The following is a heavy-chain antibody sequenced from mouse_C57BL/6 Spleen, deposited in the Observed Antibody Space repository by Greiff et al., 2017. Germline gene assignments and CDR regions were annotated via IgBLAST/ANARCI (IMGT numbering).Heavy chain of an antibody. Sequence: VHVKQSGPELVKPGASVKISCKASGYSFTDYNLNWVKQSNGKSLEWIGVINPNYGTTSYNQKFKGKATLTVDQSSSTAYIQLNSLTSEDSAVYYCAAYDYLYYDAMDYWGQGTSVTVSS. CDR1: GYSFTDYN. CDR2: INPNYGTT. V-gene: IGHV1-39*01. J-gene: IGHJ4*01. CDR3: AAYDYLYYDAMDY. D-gene: IGHD2-4*01.